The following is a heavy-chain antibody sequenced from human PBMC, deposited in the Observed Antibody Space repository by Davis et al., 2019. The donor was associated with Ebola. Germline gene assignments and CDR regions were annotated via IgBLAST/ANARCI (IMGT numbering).Heavy chain of an antibody. V-gene: IGHV3-21*01. CDR1: GFTFSTYS. CDR2: ISSDSDYI. D-gene: IGHD3-22*01. J-gene: IGHJ4*02. CDR3: VKGSITMTVVVYFDL. Sequence: PGGSLRLSCAASGFTFSTYSMSWVRQAPGKGLEWVSSISSDSDYIYYADSVKGRFTISRDNSKNTLYLQMSSLRIEDTAVYYCVKGSITMTVVVYFDLWGQGTLVTVSS.